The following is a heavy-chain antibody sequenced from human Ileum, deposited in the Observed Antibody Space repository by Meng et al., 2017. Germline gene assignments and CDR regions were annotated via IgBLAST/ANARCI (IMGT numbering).Heavy chain of an antibody. J-gene: IGHJ6*01. V-gene: IGHV1-69*10. CDR1: GGTFSNYP. CDR2: IIPMLGQT. CDR3: GRPHAPGNGHYAMDV. Sequence: SVKVSCKASGGTFSNYPLSWVRQGPGQGLEWMGGIIPMLGQTNYAQRFQGRVTITADDSTSTAYMEMSSLTSADTAVYYCGRPHAPGNGHYAMDVWGQGTAVTCSS. D-gene: IGHD2-8*01.